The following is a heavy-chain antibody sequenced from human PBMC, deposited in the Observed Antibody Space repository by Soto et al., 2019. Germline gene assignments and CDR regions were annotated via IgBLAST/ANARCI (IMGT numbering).Heavy chain of an antibody. V-gene: IGHV3-9*01. Sequence: EVQVVESGGGLAQPGRSLSLSCAASGFKFDDYGMNWVRQAPGKGLEWVSGISWNSGNLDYADSVKGRFTISRDNAKNSQYLQMNSLRTEDTALYYCAKGVDYDFWSGLDYWGQGTLVTVSS. CDR2: ISWNSGNL. J-gene: IGHJ4*02. CDR1: GFKFDDYG. D-gene: IGHD3-3*01. CDR3: AKGVDYDFWSGLDY.